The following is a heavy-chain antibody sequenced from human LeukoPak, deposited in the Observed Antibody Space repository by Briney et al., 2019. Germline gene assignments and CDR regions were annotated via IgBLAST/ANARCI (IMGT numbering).Heavy chain of an antibody. Sequence: GGSLRLSCAASGFTFSSYWMSWVRQAPGKGLEWVANIKQDGSEKYYVDSVKGRFTISRDNAKNSLYPQMNSLRAEDTAVYYCARGGAVAGTGGFNYYMGVWGKGTTVTVSS. CDR1: GFTFSSYW. CDR2: IKQDGSEK. J-gene: IGHJ6*03. D-gene: IGHD6-19*01. CDR3: ARGGAVAGTGGFNYYMGV. V-gene: IGHV3-7*01.